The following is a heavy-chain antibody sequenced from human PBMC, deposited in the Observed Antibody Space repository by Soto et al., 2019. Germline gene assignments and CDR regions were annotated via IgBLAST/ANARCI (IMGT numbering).Heavy chain of an antibody. CDR3: ARSFVVVPDAFDI. D-gene: IGHD2-2*01. V-gene: IGHV3-7*01. CDR1: GFTFSSYW. J-gene: IGHJ3*02. Sequence: GGSLRLSCAASGFTFSSYWMSWVRQAPGKGLEWVANIKQDGSEKYYVDSVKGRFTISRDNAKNSLYLQMNSLRAEDTAVYYCARSFVVVPDAFDIWGQGTMVTVSS. CDR2: IKQDGSEK.